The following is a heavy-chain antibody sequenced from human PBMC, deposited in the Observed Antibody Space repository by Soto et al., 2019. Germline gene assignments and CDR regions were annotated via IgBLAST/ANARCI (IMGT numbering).Heavy chain of an antibody. D-gene: IGHD2-15*01. V-gene: IGHV3-30-3*01. J-gene: IGHJ5*02. Sequence: QVQLVQSGGGVVQPGRSLRLSCAASGSTFSSHAMHWVRQAPGKGLEWVAVISYDGSNKYYADSVKGRFTISRDNSKNSLYLEMNSLRAEDTALDYCARDRGSSWFDPWGQGTLVTVSS. CDR1: GSTFSSHA. CDR3: ARDRGSSWFDP. CDR2: ISYDGSNK.